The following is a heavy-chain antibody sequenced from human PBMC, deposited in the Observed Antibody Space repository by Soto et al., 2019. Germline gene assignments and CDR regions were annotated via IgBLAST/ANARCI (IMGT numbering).Heavy chain of an antibody. Sequence: SETLSLTCTVSGGSISSGDYYWSWIRQPPGKGLEWIGYIYYGGSTYYNPSLKSRVTISVDSSKNQFSLKLDSVTPADTAVYYCARVRGTAGKRYFDYWGPGTLVTVSS. CDR1: GGSISSGDYY. V-gene: IGHV4-30-4*02. CDR3: ARVRGTAGKRYFDY. D-gene: IGHD6-13*01. J-gene: IGHJ4*02. CDR2: IYYGGST.